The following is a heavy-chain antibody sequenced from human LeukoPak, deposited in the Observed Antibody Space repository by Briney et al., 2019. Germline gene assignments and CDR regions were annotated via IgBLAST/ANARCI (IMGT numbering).Heavy chain of an antibody. V-gene: IGHV3-33*01. J-gene: IGHJ5*02. CDR2: IWYDASNK. CDR3: VRGVGVSRFNYFDP. Sequence: PGRPLTLFCAASGFTFSSLGMHWVRQAPGKGLEWVAVIWYDASNKYYADSVKGRFTISRDNSKNTLFLQMNSLRDDDTAVYYCVRGVGVSRFNYFDPWGQGTLVIVCS. D-gene: IGHD6-13*01. CDR1: GFTFSSLG.